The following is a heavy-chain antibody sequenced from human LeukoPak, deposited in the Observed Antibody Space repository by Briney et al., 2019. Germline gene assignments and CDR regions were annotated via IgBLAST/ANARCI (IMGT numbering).Heavy chain of an antibody. V-gene: IGHV3-30*18. J-gene: IGHJ4*02. D-gene: IGHD3-22*01. CDR1: GFTFSSYG. Sequence: RPGGSLRLSCAASGFTFSSYGMHWVRQAPGKGLEWVAVISYDGSNKYYADSVKGRFTISRDNSKNTLYLQMNSLRAEDTAVYYCAKMYYYDSSGYYFDYWGQGTLVTVSS. CDR2: ISYDGSNK. CDR3: AKMYYYDSSGYYFDY.